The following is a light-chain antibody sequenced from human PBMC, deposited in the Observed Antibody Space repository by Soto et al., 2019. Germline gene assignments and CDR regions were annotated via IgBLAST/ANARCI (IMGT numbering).Light chain of an antibody. CDR3: QTYDTSLNVI. CDR1: TANIGAGYD. J-gene: IGLJ2*01. Sequence: QSVLAQPPSVSGAPGQRVTISRTGRTANIGAGYDVHWYQHLTGTAPKPLIYGNSNRPAGVPDRFSGSQSGTSASLVITGFQTGDEADYYGQTYDTSLNVIFGGGTKLTVL. CDR2: GNS. V-gene: IGLV1-40*01.